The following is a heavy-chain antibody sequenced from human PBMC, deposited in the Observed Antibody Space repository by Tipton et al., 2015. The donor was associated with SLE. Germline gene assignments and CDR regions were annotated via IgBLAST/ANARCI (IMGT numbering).Heavy chain of an antibody. Sequence: SLRLSCAASEFTFSSYGMHWVRQAPGKGLVWVSGINENGRDIAYADSVKGRFTISRDNAKNTLYLQMNSLRAEDTAVYYCARDVSGNLADWGQGTLVTVSS. CDR3: ARDVSGNLAD. CDR1: EFTFSSYG. V-gene: IGHV3-74*01. CDR2: INENGRDI. D-gene: IGHD4-23*01. J-gene: IGHJ4*02.